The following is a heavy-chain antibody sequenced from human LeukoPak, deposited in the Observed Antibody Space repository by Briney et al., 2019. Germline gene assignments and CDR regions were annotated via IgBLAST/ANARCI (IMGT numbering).Heavy chain of an antibody. Sequence: PSETLSLTCTVSGDSISSGDYYWSWIRQPAGKGLEWIGRIYTSGSTNYNPSLKSRVTISVDTSKNQFSLKLSSVTAADTAVYYCARALYDYVWGSYRQIYYYYYMDVWGKGTTVTISS. D-gene: IGHD3-16*02. J-gene: IGHJ6*03. CDR1: GDSISSGDYY. CDR3: ARALYDYVWGSYRQIYYYYYMDV. V-gene: IGHV4-61*02. CDR2: IYTSGST.